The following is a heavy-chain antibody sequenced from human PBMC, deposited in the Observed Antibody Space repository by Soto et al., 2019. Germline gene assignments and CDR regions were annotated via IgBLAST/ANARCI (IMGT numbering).Heavy chain of an antibody. D-gene: IGHD3-10*01. V-gene: IGHV4-30-4*01. Sequence: QVQLQESGPGLVKPSQTLSLTCTVSGGSITSGDYYWSWIRQPPGKGLEWIGYIYYSGSTYYNPSFKSRFTIPVNASKTQFAGRLGCVAAAATPVYYGARVGGAPNFAYGGQGTLVTVSS. J-gene: IGHJ4*02. CDR1: GGSITSGDYY. CDR3: ARVGGAPNFAY. CDR2: IYYSGST.